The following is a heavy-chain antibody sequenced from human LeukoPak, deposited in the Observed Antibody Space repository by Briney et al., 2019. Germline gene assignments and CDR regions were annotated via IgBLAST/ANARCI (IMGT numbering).Heavy chain of an antibody. CDR3: AKPKLEYYDYVWGSYPQPYFDY. J-gene: IGHJ4*02. V-gene: IGHV3-23*01. CDR2: ISGSGGST. CDR1: GFTFSSYA. Sequence: GGSLRLSCAASGFTFSSYAMSWVRQAPGKGLEWVSAISGSGGSTYYADSVKGRFTISRDNSKNTLYLQMNSLRAEDTAVYYCAKPKLEYYDYVWGSYPQPYFDYWGQGTLVTVSS. D-gene: IGHD3-16*02.